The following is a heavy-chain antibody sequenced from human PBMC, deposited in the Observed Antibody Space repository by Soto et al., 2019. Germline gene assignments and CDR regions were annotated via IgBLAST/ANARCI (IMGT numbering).Heavy chain of an antibody. Sequence: EVDLVESGGGLAKPGGALRLSCTDSGFTFSSHTMNWVRQAPGKGLEWVSSISATGSDIYYGDSVMGRFTISGDNAKNPLYLQWHILRVEDTAVYYCARGYAVGRVPVAIRVGDVEHWGQGTVVTVSS. J-gene: IGHJ4*02. CDR1: GFTFSSHT. CDR3: ARGYAVGRVPVAIRVGDVEH. D-gene: IGHD3-16*01. V-gene: IGHV3-21*03. CDR2: ISATGSDI.